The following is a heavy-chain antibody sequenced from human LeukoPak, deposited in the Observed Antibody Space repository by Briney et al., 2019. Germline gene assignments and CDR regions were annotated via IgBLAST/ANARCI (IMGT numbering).Heavy chain of an antibody. CDR3: ARHSNSYDILTGYSLYYFDY. CDR2: IYHSGST. CDR1: GYSISSGYY. D-gene: IGHD3-9*01. Sequence: SETLSLTCAVSGYSISSGYYWGWIRQPPGKGLEWIGRIYHSGSTYYNPSLKSRVTISVDTSKNQFSLKLSSVTAADTAVYYCARHSNSYDILTGYSLYYFDYWGQGTLVTVSS. V-gene: IGHV4-38-2*01. J-gene: IGHJ4*02.